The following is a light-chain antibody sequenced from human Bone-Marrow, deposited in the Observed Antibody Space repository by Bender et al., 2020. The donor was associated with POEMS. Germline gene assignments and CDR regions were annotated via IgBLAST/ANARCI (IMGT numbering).Light chain of an antibody. Sequence: QLVLTQSPSASASLGASVKLTCTLSSGHSSYAIAWHQQQPEKGPRFLMKVNSDGSHTKGDGIPDRFSGSSFGPERYLTISSLQSEDEADYYCETWDSNVHGVFGGGTKLTVL. CDR1: SGHSSYA. CDR2: VNSDGSH. CDR3: ETWDSNVHGV. J-gene: IGLJ3*02. V-gene: IGLV4-69*01.